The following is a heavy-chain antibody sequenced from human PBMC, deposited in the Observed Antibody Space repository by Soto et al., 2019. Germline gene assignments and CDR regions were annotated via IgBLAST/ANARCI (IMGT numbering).Heavy chain of an antibody. CDR1: GFTFSSYA. D-gene: IGHD2-15*01. V-gene: IGHV3-23*01. Sequence: PGGALRLSCAASGFTFSSYAMSWVRQAPGKGLEWVSAISGSGGSTYYADSVKGRFTISRDNSKNTLYLQMNSLRAEDTAVYYCAKDEGYCSGGSCYRYKDYWGQGT. CDR2: ISGSGGST. J-gene: IGHJ4*02. CDR3: AKDEGYCSGGSCYRYKDY.